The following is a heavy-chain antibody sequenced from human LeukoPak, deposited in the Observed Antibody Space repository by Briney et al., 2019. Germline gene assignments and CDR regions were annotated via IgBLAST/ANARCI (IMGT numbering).Heavy chain of an antibody. Sequence: GGSLRLSCAASGFTFSSYGMHWVRQAPGKGLEWVAFIWYDGSNKYYADSVKGRFTISRDNSKTTLYLKMNSLRAEATAVYYCVYQGSSSDGYYYYMDVWGKGTTVTVSS. CDR3: VYQGSSSDGYYYYMDV. J-gene: IGHJ6*03. V-gene: IGHV3-30*02. CDR2: IWYDGSNK. CDR1: GFTFSSYG. D-gene: IGHD6-6*01.